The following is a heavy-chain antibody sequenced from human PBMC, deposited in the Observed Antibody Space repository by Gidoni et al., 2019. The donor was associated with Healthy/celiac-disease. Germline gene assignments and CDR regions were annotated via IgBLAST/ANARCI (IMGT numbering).Heavy chain of an antibody. V-gene: IGHV1-46*01. CDR2: INPSGGST. D-gene: IGHD6-13*01. J-gene: IGHJ5*02. Sequence: QVQLVQSGAEVTKPGASVKVSCKASGYTFTSYYMHWVRQAPGQGLEWMGIINPSGGSTSYAQKFQGRVTMTRDTSTSTVYMELSSLRSEDTAVYYCARDPRHGGAAAGTSSWFDPWGQGTLVTVSS. CDR1: GYTFTSYY. CDR3: ARDPRHGGAAAGTSSWFDP.